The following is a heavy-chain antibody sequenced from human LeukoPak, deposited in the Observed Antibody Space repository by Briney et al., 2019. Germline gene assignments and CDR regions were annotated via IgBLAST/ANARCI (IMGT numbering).Heavy chain of an antibody. CDR2: ISGSGGST. CDR3: AKDARITMIVVVITYFDY. Sequence: GGSLRLSCAASGFTFSSYGMSWVRQAPGKGLEWVSAISGSGGSTYYADSVKGRFTISRDNSKNTLYLQMNSLRAEDTAVYYCAKDARITMIVVVITYFDYWGQGTLVTVSS. CDR1: GFTFSSYG. V-gene: IGHV3-23*01. D-gene: IGHD3-22*01. J-gene: IGHJ4*02.